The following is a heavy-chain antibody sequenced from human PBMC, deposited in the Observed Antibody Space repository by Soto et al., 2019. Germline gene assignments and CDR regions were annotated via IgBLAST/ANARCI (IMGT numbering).Heavy chain of an antibody. V-gene: IGHV4-34*01. Sequence: QVQLQQWGAGLLKPSETLSLTCAVYGGSFSDFYWTWIRQLPGKGLEWIGEINHSGSTNYTQSLKSRVAISVHTSKNQFSLNLRFVPAADTAVYYCGPRGAVADPRGYWGQGTLVTVSS. CDR3: GPRGAVADPRGY. CDR1: GGSFSDFY. J-gene: IGHJ4*02. CDR2: INHSGST. D-gene: IGHD6-19*01.